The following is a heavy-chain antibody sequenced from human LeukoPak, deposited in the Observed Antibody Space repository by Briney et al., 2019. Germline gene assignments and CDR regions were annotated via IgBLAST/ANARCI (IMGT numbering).Heavy chain of an antibody. J-gene: IGHJ4*02. CDR3: ARHAAAMVKVYFDY. D-gene: IGHD5-18*01. V-gene: IGHV4-31*03. CDR2: VYYSGST. Sequence: PSETLSLTCTVSGGSISSGGYYWSWIRQHPGKGLEWIGYVYYSGSTFYSPSLKSRVTISVDTSKNQFSLKLSSVTAADTAVYYCARHAAAMVKVYFDYWGQGTLVTVSS. CDR1: GGSISSGGYY.